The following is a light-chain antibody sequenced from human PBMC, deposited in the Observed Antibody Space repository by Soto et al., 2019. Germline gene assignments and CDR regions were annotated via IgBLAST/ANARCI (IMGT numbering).Light chain of an antibody. CDR2: DAS. V-gene: IGKV3-11*01. J-gene: IGKJ5*01. Sequence: EILLTQSPSTLSVSPGERATLSWRASQSVSSYFAWYKQKPGQAPRLLSYDASNRATGIPARFSGSGSGTEFTLTISSLEPEDFAVYYCQQRSNWPITFGQGTRLEI. CDR1: QSVSSY. CDR3: QQRSNWPIT.